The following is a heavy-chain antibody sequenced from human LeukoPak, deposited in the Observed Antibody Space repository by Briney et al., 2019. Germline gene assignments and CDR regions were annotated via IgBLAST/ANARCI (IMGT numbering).Heavy chain of an antibody. Sequence: SETLSLTCAVYGGSFSGYYWSWIRQPPGKGLEWIGEINHSGSTNYNPSLKSRVTISVDTSKNQFSLKLSSVTAADTAVYYCARTPYYDILTGYYKSDYFDYWGQGTLVTVSS. V-gene: IGHV4-34*01. D-gene: IGHD3-9*01. CDR2: INHSGST. J-gene: IGHJ4*02. CDR1: GGSFSGYY. CDR3: ARTPYYDILTGYYKSDYFDY.